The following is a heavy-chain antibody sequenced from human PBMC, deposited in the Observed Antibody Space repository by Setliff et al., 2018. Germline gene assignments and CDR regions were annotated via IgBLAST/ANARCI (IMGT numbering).Heavy chain of an antibody. D-gene: IGHD3-22*01. Sequence: ASVKVSCKASGYTFTRNGINWVRQAPGQGLEWMGWISVYNGNTHYAQKFQGRVTMTTDTSTTTAYMDLRSLRSDDTAVYYCASSVDYYDRSGYPYAMDVWGQGTLVTVSS. CDR1: GYTFTRNG. CDR3: ASSVDYYDRSGYPYAMDV. CDR2: ISVYNGNT. J-gene: IGHJ4*02. V-gene: IGHV1-18*01.